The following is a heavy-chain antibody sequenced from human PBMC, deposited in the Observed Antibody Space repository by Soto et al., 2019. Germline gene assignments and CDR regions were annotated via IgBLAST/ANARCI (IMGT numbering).Heavy chain of an antibody. CDR3: AKADGCAAGTCYTGTYWYFDL. J-gene: IGHJ2*01. Sequence: LSCAASGFTLSAHAMNWFRQAPGKGPEWVSIINGRGDKTFYADSVKGRFTISRDDSKNTLYLQMNSLRAEDTAVYYCAKADGCAAGTCYTGTYWYFDLWGRGTLVTV. CDR1: GFTLSAHA. D-gene: IGHD2-2*02. V-gene: IGHV3-23*01. CDR2: INGRGDKT.